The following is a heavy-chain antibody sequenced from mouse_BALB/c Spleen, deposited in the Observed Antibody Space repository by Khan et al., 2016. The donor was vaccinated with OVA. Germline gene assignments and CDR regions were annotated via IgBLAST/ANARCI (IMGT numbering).Heavy chain of an antibody. CDR2: ISYSGST. J-gene: IGHJ4*01. CDR1: GYSITSNYA. CDR3: ARGNYYGYALDY. Sequence: EVELVESGPGLVKPSQSLSLTCTVNGYSITSNYAWNWIRQFPGNKLEWMGYISYSGSTNYNPSLKSRLSIPRDTSKHHFFFLSHSLTTEDSATYYCARGNYYGYALDYWGQGTSVTVSS. D-gene: IGHD1-1*01. V-gene: IGHV3-2*02.